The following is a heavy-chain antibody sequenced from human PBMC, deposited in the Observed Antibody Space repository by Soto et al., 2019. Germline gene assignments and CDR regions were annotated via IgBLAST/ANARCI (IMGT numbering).Heavy chain of an antibody. CDR3: AREVGKVGYSSSSCDY. J-gene: IGHJ4*02. CDR2: INPDNGGT. V-gene: IGHV1-2*02. Sequence: QVQLVQSGAEVKKPGASVKVSCKASGYTFTGHYMYWVRQAPGQGLEWMGWINPDNGGTSYAQKFQGRVTMTTDTSINTAYMELSRLRSDDTAVYYCAREVGKVGYSSSSCDYWGQGSLVTAST. D-gene: IGHD6-6*01. CDR1: GYTFTGHY.